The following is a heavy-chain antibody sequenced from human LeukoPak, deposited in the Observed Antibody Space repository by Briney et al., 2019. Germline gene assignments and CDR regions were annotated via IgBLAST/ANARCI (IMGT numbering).Heavy chain of an antibody. D-gene: IGHD6-6*01. CDR1: GFTFSNYA. V-gene: IGHV3-23*01. CDR3: AKNVQYSSSPFDY. J-gene: IGHJ4*02. Sequence: GGSLRLSCAASGFTFSNYAMSWVRQAPGKGLEWVSAIGGSAANTYYADSVKGRFTISRDNSGNTLYLQMNSLRAEVTAVYYCAKNVQYSSSPFDYWGQGTLVTVSP. CDR2: IGGSAANT.